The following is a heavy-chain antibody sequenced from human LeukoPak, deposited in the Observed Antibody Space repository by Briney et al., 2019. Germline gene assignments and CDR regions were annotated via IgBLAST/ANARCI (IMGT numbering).Heavy chain of an antibody. J-gene: IGHJ5*02. CDR2: IYYSGST. D-gene: IGHD6-13*01. CDR1: GGSISSGGYY. V-gene: IGHV4-61*08. CDR3: ARVPFIAAAGTENWFDP. Sequence: SQTLSLTCTVSGGSISSGGYYWSWIRQHPGKGLEWIGYIYYSGSTNYNPSLKSRVTISVDTSKNQFSLKLSSVTAADTAVYYCARVPFIAAAGTENWFDPWGQGTLVTVSS.